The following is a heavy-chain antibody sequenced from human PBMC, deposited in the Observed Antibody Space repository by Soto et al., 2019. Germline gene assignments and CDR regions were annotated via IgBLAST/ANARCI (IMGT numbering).Heavy chain of an antibody. CDR1: GFTFSSYA. J-gene: IGHJ4*02. CDR3: AGERIGYDVYY. Sequence: QVQLVESGGGVVQPGRSLRLSCAASGFTFSSYAMHWVRQAPGKGLEWVALISYDGSSKYYADSVRGRFTISRDNSKNTLYLQMNSLRTEDTAVYYCAGERIGYDVYYWGQGTLVTVSS. CDR2: ISYDGSSK. V-gene: IGHV3-30-3*01. D-gene: IGHD6-19*01.